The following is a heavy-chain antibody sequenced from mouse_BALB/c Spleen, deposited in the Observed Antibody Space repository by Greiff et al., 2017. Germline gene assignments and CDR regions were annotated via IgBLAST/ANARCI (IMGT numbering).Heavy chain of an antibody. CDR1: GYTFTSYG. CDR2: INPSDGRT. CDR3: ARASYGNFAY. Sequence: QVQLQQPGAELVKPGASVKLSCKASGYTFTSYGVHWVKQRPGQGLEWIGEINPSDGRTNYNEKFKSKATRTVDKSSSTAYMQLSSLTSEDSAVYYCARASYGNFAYWGQGTLVTVSA. D-gene: IGHD2-1*01. V-gene: IGHV1S81*02. J-gene: IGHJ3*01.